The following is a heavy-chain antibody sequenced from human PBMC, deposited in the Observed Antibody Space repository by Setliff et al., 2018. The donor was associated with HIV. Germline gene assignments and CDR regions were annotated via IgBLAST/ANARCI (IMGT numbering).Heavy chain of an antibody. CDR1: GGSIISYY. V-gene: IGHV4-59*01. Sequence: PSETLSLTCTVSGGSIISYYWSWIRQPPGKGLEWIAYIYYSGTTKYNPSLKSRVSISVDTSKNQFSLKLSSVTAADTAVYYCARDSGYSFGFNYFDYWGQGTLVTVPQ. CDR3: ARDSGYSFGFNYFDY. D-gene: IGHD5-18*01. CDR2: IYYSGTT. J-gene: IGHJ4*02.